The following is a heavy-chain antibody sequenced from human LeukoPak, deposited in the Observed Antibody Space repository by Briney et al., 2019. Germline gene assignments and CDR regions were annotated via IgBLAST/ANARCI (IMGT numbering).Heavy chain of an antibody. D-gene: IGHD3-22*01. CDR1: GGSISSYY. V-gene: IGHV4-59*01. Sequence: SETLSLTCTVSGGSISSYYWSWIRQPPGKGLEWMGYIYYSGSTNYNPSLKRRVTISVDTSKNQFSLKLSSVTAADTAVYYCARMTYYDINWFDPWGQGPLVTVPS. J-gene: IGHJ5*02. CDR2: IYYSGST. CDR3: ARMTYYDINWFDP.